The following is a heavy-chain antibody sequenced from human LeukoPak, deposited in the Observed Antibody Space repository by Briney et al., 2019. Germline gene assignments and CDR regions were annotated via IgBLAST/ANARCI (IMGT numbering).Heavy chain of an antibody. CDR3: ARVRDSDNWWSAFDI. V-gene: IGHV1-18*01. D-gene: IGHD1-1*01. Sequence: ASVKVSCKASGYRFSSSGITWVRQAPGQGPEWMGWISTVNGNSRYAQNFQGRVTLTTDTSTNTAHLELTSLRSDDTAIYYCARVRDSDNWWSAFDIWGQGTMVTVSS. CDR2: ISTVNGNS. CDR1: GYRFSSSG. J-gene: IGHJ3*02.